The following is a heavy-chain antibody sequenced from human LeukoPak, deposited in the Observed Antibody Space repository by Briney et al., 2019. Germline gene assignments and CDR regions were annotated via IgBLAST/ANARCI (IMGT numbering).Heavy chain of an antibody. CDR2: IYSGGST. D-gene: IGHD1-26*01. J-gene: IGHJ4*02. CDR1: GFTVSSNY. CDR3: AREGGSYHNDY. Sequence: GGSLRLSCAASGFTVSSNYMSWVRQAPGKGLEWVSVIYSGGSTYYADSVKGRFTISRDNSRNTLYLQMNSLRAEDTAVYYCAREGGSYHNDYWGQGTLVTVSS. V-gene: IGHV3-66*01.